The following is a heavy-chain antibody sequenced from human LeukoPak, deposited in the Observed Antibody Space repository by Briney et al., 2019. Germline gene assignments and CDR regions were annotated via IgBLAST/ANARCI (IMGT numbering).Heavy chain of an antibody. Sequence: GGSLRLSCAASGFTFRNAWMNWVRQAPGKGLEWVSAISGSGDGTYYADSVKGRFTISRDNSKSMLYLEMNSLRAEDTAVYYCAKPSMVRGFDYWGQGTLVTVSS. CDR2: ISGSGDGT. CDR3: AKPSMVRGFDY. J-gene: IGHJ4*02. CDR1: GFTFRNAW. V-gene: IGHV3-23*01. D-gene: IGHD3-10*01.